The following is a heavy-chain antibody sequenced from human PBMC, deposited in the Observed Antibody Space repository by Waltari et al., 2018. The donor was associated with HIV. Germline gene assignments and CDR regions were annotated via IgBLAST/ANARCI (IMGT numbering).Heavy chain of an antibody. CDR1: GGSISSSGYY. CDR2: ISYSGGT. CDR3: ARQIWSGRPFGLDV. J-gene: IGHJ6*02. V-gene: IGHV4-39*01. D-gene: IGHD3-3*01. Sequence: QLQLQESGPGLVKPSEPLSLTCTVSGGSISSSGYYCVLIRPPPGKGLEWIGSISYSGGTYYSPSLKSRVTISVDTSKNQVSLRLTSVTAADTALYYCARQIWSGRPFGLDVWGQGTTVSVSS.